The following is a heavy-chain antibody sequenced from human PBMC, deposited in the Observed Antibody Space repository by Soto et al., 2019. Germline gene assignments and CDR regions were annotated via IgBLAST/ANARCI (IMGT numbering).Heavy chain of an antibody. CDR3: AKALAQTYYYGMDV. D-gene: IGHD3-3*02. CDR2: ISGSGGST. CDR1: GFTFSSYA. Sequence: GGSLRLSCAASGFTFSSYAMSWVRQAPGKGLEWVSAISGSGGSTYYADSVKGRFTISRDNSKNTLYLQMNSLRAEDTAVYYCAKALAQTYYYGMDVWGQGTTVTVSS. V-gene: IGHV3-23*01. J-gene: IGHJ6*02.